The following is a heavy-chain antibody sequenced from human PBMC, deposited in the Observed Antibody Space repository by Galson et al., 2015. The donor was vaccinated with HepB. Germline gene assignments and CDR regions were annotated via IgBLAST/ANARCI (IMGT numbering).Heavy chain of an antibody. CDR1: GFTFSNAW. D-gene: IGHD1-26*01. CDR2: VKSKAAGGTV. J-gene: IGHJ4*02. CDR3: TTLTMGTTAY. V-gene: IGHV3-15*07. Sequence: SLRLSCAASGFTFSNAWMNWVRQAPGKGLEWVGRVKSKAAGGTVDYAAPVKGRFTISRDDSKNTPYLQMNSLRTEDTAVYSCTTLTMGTTAYWGQGTLVTVSS.